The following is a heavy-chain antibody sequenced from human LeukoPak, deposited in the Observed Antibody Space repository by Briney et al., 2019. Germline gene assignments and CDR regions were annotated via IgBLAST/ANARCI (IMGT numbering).Heavy chain of an antibody. D-gene: IGHD6-13*01. CDR2: ISWNSGSI. V-gene: IGHV3-9*01. CDR3: ARLTPIRIAAAGQYPQGWFDP. Sequence: GGSLRLSCAASGFTFDDYAMHWVRQAPGKGLEWVSGISWNSGSIGYADSVKGRFTISRDNAKNSLYLQMNSLRAEDTAVYYCARLTPIRIAAAGQYPQGWFDPWGQGTLVTVSS. CDR1: GFTFDDYA. J-gene: IGHJ5*02.